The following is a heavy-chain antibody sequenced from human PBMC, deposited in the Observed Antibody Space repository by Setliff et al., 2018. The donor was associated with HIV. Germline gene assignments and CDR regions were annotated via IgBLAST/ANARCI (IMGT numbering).Heavy chain of an antibody. CDR2: INWNGAAT. CDR3: ARDTGQLVYYFDS. Sequence: PGGSLRLSCAASGFTFEDYGMSWVRQAPGKGLEWVSGINWNGAATGYANSVKGRFTISRDNLKKRVYLQMSSLRAEDTAVYFCARDTGQLVYYFDSWGQGTLVTVSS. CDR1: GFTFEDYG. J-gene: IGHJ4*02. V-gene: IGHV3-20*04. D-gene: IGHD6-6*01.